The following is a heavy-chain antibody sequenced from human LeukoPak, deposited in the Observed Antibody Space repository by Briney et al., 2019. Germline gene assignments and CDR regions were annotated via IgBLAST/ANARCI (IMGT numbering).Heavy chain of an antibody. D-gene: IGHD3-3*01. CDR3: ARADDYDFWSGYVSFDY. CDR1: GFTFSSYS. Sequence: GGSLRLSCAASGFTFSSYSMNWVRQAPGKGLEWVSSISSSSSYIYYADSVKGRFTISRDNAKNSLYLQMNSLRAEDTAVYYCARADDYDFWSGYVSFDYWGQGTLVTVSS. CDR2: ISSSSSYI. V-gene: IGHV3-21*01. J-gene: IGHJ4*02.